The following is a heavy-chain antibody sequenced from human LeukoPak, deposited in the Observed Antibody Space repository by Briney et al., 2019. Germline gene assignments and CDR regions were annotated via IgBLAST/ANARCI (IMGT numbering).Heavy chain of an antibody. CDR3: ARSHPLCSSTSCSIKDFDC. CDR2: IYYSGGT. CDR1: GGSISSYY. D-gene: IGHD2-2*01. Sequence: SETLSLTCTGSGGSISSYYWSWIRQPPGKGLEWIGYIYYSGGTNYNPSLKSRVTISVDTSKNQFSLKLSSVTAADTAVYYCARSHPLCSSTSCSIKDFDCWGQGTLVTVSS. J-gene: IGHJ4*02. V-gene: IGHV4-59*08.